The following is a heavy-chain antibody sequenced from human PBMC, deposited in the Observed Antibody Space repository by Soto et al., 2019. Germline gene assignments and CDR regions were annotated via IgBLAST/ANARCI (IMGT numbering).Heavy chain of an antibody. D-gene: IGHD2-21*02. CDR1: GFTFSSYG. CDR2: ISYDGSNK. J-gene: IGHJ6*02. V-gene: IGHV3-30*18. Sequence: GGSLRLSCAASGFTFSSYGMHWVRQAPGKGLEWVAVISYDGSNKYYADSVKGRFTISRDNSKNTLYLQMNSLRAEDTAVYYCAKDPCGGDCYSFHYGMDVWGQGTTVTVSS. CDR3: AKDPCGGDCYSFHYGMDV.